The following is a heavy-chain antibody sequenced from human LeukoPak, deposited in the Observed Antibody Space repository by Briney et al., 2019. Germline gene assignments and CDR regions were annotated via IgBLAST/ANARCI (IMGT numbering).Heavy chain of an antibody. Sequence: PGESLRLSCAASGFTFRSYSMNWVRQAPGKGLEWVCSITSSSSFIYHAESVKDRFTISRDNAKNSLYLQVNSLRAEDTAVYYCARDMTGRDCSGGSCYGYGLDVWGQGTTVTVS. CDR3: ARDMTGRDCSGGSCYGYGLDV. J-gene: IGHJ6*02. D-gene: IGHD2-15*01. CDR2: ITSSSSFI. V-gene: IGHV3-21*01. CDR1: GFTFRSYS.